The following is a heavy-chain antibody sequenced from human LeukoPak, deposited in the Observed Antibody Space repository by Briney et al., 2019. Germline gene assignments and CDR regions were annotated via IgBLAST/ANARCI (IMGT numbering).Heavy chain of an antibody. CDR1: GGSISSYY. J-gene: IGHJ3*02. V-gene: IGHV4-59*01. CDR3: ARFPTRRDAFDI. CDR2: IYYSGST. Sequence: SETLSLTCTVSGGSISSYYWSWIRQPPGKGLEWIGYIYYSGSTNYNPSLKSRVTISVDTSKNQFSLKLSSVTAADTAVYYCARFPTRRDAFDIWGQGTMVTVSS.